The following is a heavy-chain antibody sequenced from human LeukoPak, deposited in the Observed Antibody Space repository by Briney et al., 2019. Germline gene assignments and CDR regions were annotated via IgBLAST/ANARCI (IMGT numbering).Heavy chain of an antibody. CDR3: ARGGLRFEYDY. V-gene: IGHV3-21*01. J-gene: IGHJ4*02. Sequence: PGGSLRLSCAASGFTFSSYAMSWVRQAPGKGLEWVSSISSSSSYIYYADSVKGRFTISRDNAKNSLYLQMNSLRAEDTAVYYCARGGLRFEYDYWGQGTLVTVSS. D-gene: IGHD3-3*01. CDR2: ISSSSSYI. CDR1: GFTFSSYA.